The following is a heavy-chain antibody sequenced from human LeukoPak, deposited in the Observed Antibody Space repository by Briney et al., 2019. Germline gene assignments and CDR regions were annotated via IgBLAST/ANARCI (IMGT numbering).Heavy chain of an antibody. CDR2: INWNGGST. CDR3: ARHGPGGLRYFDWLLDY. D-gene: IGHD3-9*01. J-gene: IGHJ4*02. V-gene: IGHV3-20*04. CDR1: GFTFDDYG. Sequence: GGSLRLSCAASGFTFDDYGMSWVRQAPGKGLEWVSGINWNGGSTGYADSVKGRFTISRDNAKNSLYLQMNSLRAEDTALYYCARHGPGGLRYFDWLLDYWGQGTLVTVSS.